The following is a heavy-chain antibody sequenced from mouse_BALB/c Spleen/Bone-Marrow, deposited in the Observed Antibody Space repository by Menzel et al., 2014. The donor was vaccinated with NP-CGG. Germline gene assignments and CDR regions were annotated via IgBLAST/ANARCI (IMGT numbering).Heavy chain of an antibody. J-gene: IGHJ2*01. CDR1: GYTFTDYY. Sequence: VQLKESGPELVKPGASVKMSCKGSGYTFTDYYMDWVKQSHGESFEWIGRVNPYNGGTSYNQKFKGKATLTVDKSSSTAYMELNSLTSEDSAVYYCARSYGNYAYYFDYWGQGTTLTVSS. V-gene: IGHV1-19*01. CDR3: ARSYGNYAYYFDY. CDR2: VNPYNGGT. D-gene: IGHD2-1*01.